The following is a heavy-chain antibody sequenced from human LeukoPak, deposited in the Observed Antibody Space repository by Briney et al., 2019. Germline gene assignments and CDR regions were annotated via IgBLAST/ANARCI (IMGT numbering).Heavy chain of an antibody. CDR3: ARGVDRGPDYDTPLGGYFDY. CDR2: IYYSGST. D-gene: IGHD4-17*01. CDR1: GGSISSSSYY. Sequence: PSETLSLTCTVSGGSISSSSYYWGWIRQPPGKGLEWIGSIYYSGSTYYNPSLKSRVTISVDTSKNQFSLKLSSVTAADTAVYYCARGVDRGPDYDTPLGGYFDYWGQGTLVTVSS. J-gene: IGHJ4*02. V-gene: IGHV4-39*07.